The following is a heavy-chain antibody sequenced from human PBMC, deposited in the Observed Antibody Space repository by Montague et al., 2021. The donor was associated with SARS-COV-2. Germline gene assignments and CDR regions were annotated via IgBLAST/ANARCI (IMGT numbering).Heavy chain of an antibody. CDR3: SRGSYGESGRFDY. Sequence: SLRLSYAAFGFNFKNYAMHWVRQAPNKGLEWVAVIWADAYDQYYADSVKGRFTISRDDSKNTLYLQMNSLRGDDTAVYYCSRGSYGESGRFDYWGQGTLVSVSS. J-gene: IGHJ4*02. CDR2: IWADAYDQ. CDR1: GFNFKNYA. D-gene: IGHD4-17*01. V-gene: IGHV3-33*01.